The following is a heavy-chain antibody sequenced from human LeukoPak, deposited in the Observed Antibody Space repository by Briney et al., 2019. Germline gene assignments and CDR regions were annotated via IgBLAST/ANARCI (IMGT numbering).Heavy chain of an antibody. CDR2: TYHSGST. D-gene: IGHD5-18*01. J-gene: IGHJ4*02. V-gene: IGHV4-38-2*01. CDR1: GYSISSGYY. Sequence: PSETLSLTCAVSGYSISSGYYWGWIRQPPGKGLEWIGSTYHSGSTYYNPSLKSRVTISVDTSKNQFSLKLSSVTAADTAVYYCARLYYSYGIMDFDYWGQGTLVTVSS. CDR3: ARLYYSYGIMDFDY.